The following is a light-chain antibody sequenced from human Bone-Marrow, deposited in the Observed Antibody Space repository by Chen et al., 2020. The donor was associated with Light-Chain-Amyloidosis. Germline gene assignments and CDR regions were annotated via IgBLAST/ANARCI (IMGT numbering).Light chain of an antibody. CDR1: SSDVGGDNH. CDR3: SSYTITNTLV. CDR2: EVT. Sequence: QYALPQPAFEPASPGQSITLPWTGTSSDVGGDNHVSWYQQHPDKAPKLMIYEVTNRPSWVPDRFSGSKSDNTASLTISGLQTEDEADYFCSSYTITNTLVFGSGTRVTVL. J-gene: IGLJ1*01. V-gene: IGLV2-14*01.